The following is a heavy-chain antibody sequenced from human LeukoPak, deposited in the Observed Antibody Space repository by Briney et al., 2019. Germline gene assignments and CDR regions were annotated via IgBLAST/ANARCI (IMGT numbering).Heavy chain of an antibody. V-gene: IGHV4-59*01. Sequence: SETLSLTCTVSGGSISSYYWSWIRQPPEKGLEWIGYTHYSGSTSYNPSLKSRVTMSVDTSNNQFSLKVSSVTAADTAVYYCARGGNSWCADYWGQGTLVTVSS. D-gene: IGHD6-13*01. CDR3: ARGGNSWCADY. CDR1: GGSISSYY. CDR2: THYSGST. J-gene: IGHJ4*02.